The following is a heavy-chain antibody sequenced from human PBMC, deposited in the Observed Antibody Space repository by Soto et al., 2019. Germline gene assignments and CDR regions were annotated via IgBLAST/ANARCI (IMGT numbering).Heavy chain of an antibody. Sequence: QVQLVQSGAEVKKPGSSVKVSCKASGGTFSSYAISWVRQAPGQGLEWMGGIIPIFGTANYAQKFQGRVTITADDSTSTAYMELSSLRSEYTAVYYCARVRGVGGEYYFDYWGQGTLVTVSS. D-gene: IGHD1-26*01. J-gene: IGHJ4*02. CDR1: GGTFSSYA. CDR3: ARVRGVGGEYYFDY. CDR2: IIPIFGTA. V-gene: IGHV1-69*01.